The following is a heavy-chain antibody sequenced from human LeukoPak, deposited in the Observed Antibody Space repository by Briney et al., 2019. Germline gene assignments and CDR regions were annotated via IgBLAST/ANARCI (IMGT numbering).Heavy chain of an antibody. Sequence: ASVKVSCKASGYTFTSYDINWVRQATGQGLEWMGWMNPNSGNTGYAQKFQGRVTITADESTSTAYMELSSLRSEDTAVYYCARGGLRWFNYYMDVWGKGTTVTISS. CDR1: GYTFTSYD. D-gene: IGHD4-23*01. V-gene: IGHV1-8*03. CDR2: MNPNSGNT. CDR3: ARGGLRWFNYYMDV. J-gene: IGHJ6*03.